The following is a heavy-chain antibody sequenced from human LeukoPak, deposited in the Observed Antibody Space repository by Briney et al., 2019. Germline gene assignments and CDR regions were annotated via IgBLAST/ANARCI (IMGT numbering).Heavy chain of an antibody. CDR1: GFSFSSYW. CDR2: ISPDGSSA. CDR3: ARVSFCPRCHFDY. D-gene: IGHD2/OR15-2a*01. Sequence: GGSLRLSCAASGFSFSSYWMHWVRQAPWKGLVWVARISPDGSSALSADSVRGRFTISRDNADNTLYLQLNSLRAEDTAVYYCARVSFCPRCHFDYWGPGTLVTVSS. V-gene: IGHV3-74*03. J-gene: IGHJ4*02.